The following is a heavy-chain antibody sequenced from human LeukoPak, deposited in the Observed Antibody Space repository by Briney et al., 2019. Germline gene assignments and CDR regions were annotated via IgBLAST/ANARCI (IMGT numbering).Heavy chain of an antibody. CDR2: ISYSGST. CDR1: GDSISSSSYY. CDR3: ASTLTYYYGSGSYYIDC. Sequence: SETLSLTCTVSGDSISSSSYYWGWIRQPPGKGLEWVVSISYSGSTYYNPSIKSRVTISVDTSKNQFSLKLRSVTAADTAVYYCASTLTYYYGSGSYYIDCWGQGTLVTVSS. D-gene: IGHD3-10*01. V-gene: IGHV4-39*01. J-gene: IGHJ4*02.